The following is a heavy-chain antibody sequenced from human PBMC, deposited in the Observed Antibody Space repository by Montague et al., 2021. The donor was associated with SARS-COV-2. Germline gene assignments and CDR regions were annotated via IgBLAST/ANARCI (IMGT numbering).Heavy chain of an antibody. J-gene: IGHJ4*02. V-gene: IGHV4-61*02. Sequence: TLSLTCTVSDGSINTDNYFWSWIRPPAGKGLDWIGRIWTSGTTKYNPTLKSRITMSMDTSKNQFSLKVTSVTAADTAVYYCARGAKYYGFYRPFEDWGQGTLVTVSS. CDR3: ARGAKYYGFYRPFED. D-gene: IGHD3-16*01. CDR1: DGSINTDNYF. CDR2: IWTSGTT.